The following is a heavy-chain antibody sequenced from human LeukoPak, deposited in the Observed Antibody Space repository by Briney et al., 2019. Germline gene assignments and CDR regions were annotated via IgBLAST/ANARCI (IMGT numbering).Heavy chain of an antibody. V-gene: IGHV4-31*03. CDR3: ARTDRSSGFDY. J-gene: IGHJ4*02. CDR1: GGSISSGGYY. Sequence: SETLSLTCTVSGGSISSGGYYWSWLRQHPGKGLEWIGYIYDSGSTYYNPSLKSRVTISVDTSKNQFSLKLSSVTAADTAVYYCARTDRSSGFDYWGQETLVTVSS. CDR2: IYDSGST.